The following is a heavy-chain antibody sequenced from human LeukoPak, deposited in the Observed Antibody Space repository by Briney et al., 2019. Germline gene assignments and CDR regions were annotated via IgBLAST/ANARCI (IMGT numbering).Heavy chain of an antibody. CDR3: ARGNFYGPSYYFDY. J-gene: IGHJ4*02. Sequence: SETLSLTCTVSGGSISSSSYYWGWIRQPPGKGLEWIGSIYYSGSTYYNPSLKSRVTISVDTSKNQFSLKLSSVTAADTAVYYCARGNFYGPSYYFDYWGQGTLVTVSS. D-gene: IGHD2/OR15-2a*01. CDR2: IYYSGST. V-gene: IGHV4-39*07. CDR1: GGSISSSSYY.